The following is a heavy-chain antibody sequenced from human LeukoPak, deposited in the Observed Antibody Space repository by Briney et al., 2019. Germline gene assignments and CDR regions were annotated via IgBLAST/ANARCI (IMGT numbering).Heavy chain of an antibody. Sequence: PSETLSLTCTVSGGSISSYYWSWIRQPPGKGLEWIGYIYYSGSTNYNPSLKSRVTISVDTSKNQFSRKLSSVTAADTAVYYCARQYSGYDSEGWFDPWGQGTLVTVSS. CDR3: ARQYSGYDSEGWFDP. J-gene: IGHJ5*02. CDR1: GGSISSYY. D-gene: IGHD5-12*01. CDR2: IYYSGST. V-gene: IGHV4-59*08.